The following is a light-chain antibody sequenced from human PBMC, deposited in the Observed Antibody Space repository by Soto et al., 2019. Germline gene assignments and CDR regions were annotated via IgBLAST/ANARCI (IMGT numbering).Light chain of an antibody. CDR1: QSVSSY. V-gene: IGKV3-11*01. Sequence: EIVLTQSPATLSLSPGERAILSCRASQSVSSYLAWYQQKVGQAPWLLIYDASKRATGIPARFSGSGSGTDFTLTISSLEPEDFAVYYCQQRSNWAYTFGQGTKLEIK. J-gene: IGKJ2*01. CDR2: DAS. CDR3: QQRSNWAYT.